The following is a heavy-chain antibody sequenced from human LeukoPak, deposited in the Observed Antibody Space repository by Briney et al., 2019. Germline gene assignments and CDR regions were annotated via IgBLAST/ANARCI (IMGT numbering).Heavy chain of an antibody. D-gene: IGHD5-18*01. Sequence: SETLSLTCTVSGGSISSSGYYWGWIRQPPGKGLEWIGSIYSSGSSYYNPSLKSRVTISVDTSKNQFSLKLSSVTAADTAVYYCARGVGLQLWLNYMDVWGKGTTVTVSS. CDR2: IYSSGSS. CDR3: ARGVGLQLWLNYMDV. J-gene: IGHJ6*03. CDR1: GGSISSSGYY. V-gene: IGHV4-39*07.